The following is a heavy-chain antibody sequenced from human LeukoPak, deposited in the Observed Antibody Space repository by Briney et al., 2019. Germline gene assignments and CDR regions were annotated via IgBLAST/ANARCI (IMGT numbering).Heavy chain of an antibody. CDR3: AGQSGLTTIQFDP. J-gene: IGHJ5*02. Sequence: SVKVSCKASGGTFSSYAISWVRQAPGQGLEWMGGIIPIFGTANYAQKFQGRVTITADESTSTAYMELSSLRSEDTVVYYCAGQSGLTTIQFDPWGQGTLVTVSS. CDR2: IIPIFGTA. CDR1: GGTFSSYA. V-gene: IGHV1-69*01. D-gene: IGHD1-1*01.